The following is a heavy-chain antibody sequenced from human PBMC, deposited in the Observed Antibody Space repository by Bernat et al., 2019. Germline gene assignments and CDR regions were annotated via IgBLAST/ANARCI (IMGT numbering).Heavy chain of an antibody. CDR2: ISHDGTKK. CDR3: ARGQPTHWNFDY. CDR1: GFTFSSYA. D-gene: IGHD1-1*01. V-gene: IGHV3-30-3*01. Sequence: QVQLVESVGGVVQPGRSLRLSCAASGFTFSSYAIHWVRQAPGKGLEWVAIISHDGTKKYYADSVRGRFTISRDNPKNRLYLQMNSLRAEDTALYYCARGQPTHWNFDYWGQGTLVTVSS. J-gene: IGHJ4*02.